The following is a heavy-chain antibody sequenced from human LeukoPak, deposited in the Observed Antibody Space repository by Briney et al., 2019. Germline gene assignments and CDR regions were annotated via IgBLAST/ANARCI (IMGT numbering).Heavy chain of an antibody. D-gene: IGHD3-22*01. V-gene: IGHV4-39*01. CDR1: GGSISSSSYY. CDR3: ARQLIVVVHNFDY. J-gene: IGHJ4*02. Sequence: SETLSLTRTVSGGSISSSSYYWGWIRQPPGKGLEWIGSIYYSGSTYYNPSHKSRVTKSVAMSKRPFSLKLSSVTAADTAVYYCARQLIVVVHNFDYWGQGALVTVSS. CDR2: IYYSGST.